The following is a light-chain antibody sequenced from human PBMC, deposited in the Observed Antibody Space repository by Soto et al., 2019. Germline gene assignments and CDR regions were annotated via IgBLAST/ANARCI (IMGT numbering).Light chain of an antibody. Sequence: QSVLTQPPSASGTPGQRVTISCSGGSSSITTNTVIWYQHLPGTAPKLLIYNNYKRPSGVPDRFSGSRSGTSASLAVSGLQSEDEADYYCAAWDDSLNGPVFGGGTQLTVL. J-gene: IGLJ2*01. CDR2: NNY. V-gene: IGLV1-44*01. CDR3: AAWDDSLNGPV. CDR1: SSSITTNT.